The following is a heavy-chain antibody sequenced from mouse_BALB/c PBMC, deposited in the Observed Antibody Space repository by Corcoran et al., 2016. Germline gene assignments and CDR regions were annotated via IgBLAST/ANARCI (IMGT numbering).Heavy chain of an antibody. V-gene: IGHV8-12*01. J-gene: IGHJ2*01. CDR1: GFSLSTSGMG. Sequence: QVTLKESGPGILQPSQTLSLTCSFSGFSLSTSGMGVSWIRQPSGKGLEWLAHIYWDDDKRYNPSLKSRLTISKDTSSNQVFLKITSVDTADTATYYCARNDGSSFDYWGQGTTLTVSS. CDR3: ARNDGSSFDY. D-gene: IGHD1-1*01. CDR2: IYWDDDK.